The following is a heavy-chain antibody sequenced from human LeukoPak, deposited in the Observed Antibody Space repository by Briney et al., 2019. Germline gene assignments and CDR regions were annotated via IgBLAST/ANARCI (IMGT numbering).Heavy chain of an antibody. D-gene: IGHD3-10*01. V-gene: IGHV3-23*01. CDR3: AKSTMVRGVIPPVDY. Sequence: PGGSLRLSCAASGFPFSNYAMSWVRQAPGKGLEWVSAISGSGGSTYYADSVKGRFTISRDNSKNTLYLQMNSLRAEDTAVYYCAKSTMVRGVIPPVDYWGQGTLVTVSS. CDR1: GFPFSNYA. J-gene: IGHJ4*02. CDR2: ISGSGGST.